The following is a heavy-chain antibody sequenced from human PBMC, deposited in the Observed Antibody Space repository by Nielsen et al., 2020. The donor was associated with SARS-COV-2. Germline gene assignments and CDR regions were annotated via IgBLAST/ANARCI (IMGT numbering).Heavy chain of an antibody. Sequence: GESLKISCAASGFTFSGSAMHWVRQASGKGLEWVGRIRSKANSYATAYAASVKGRFTISRDDSKNTAYLQMNSLKTEDTAVYYCTRIVGATPYVDYWGQGTLVTVSS. D-gene: IGHD1-26*01. CDR1: GFTFSGSA. CDR2: IRSKANSYAT. CDR3: TRIVGATPYVDY. J-gene: IGHJ4*02. V-gene: IGHV3-73*01.